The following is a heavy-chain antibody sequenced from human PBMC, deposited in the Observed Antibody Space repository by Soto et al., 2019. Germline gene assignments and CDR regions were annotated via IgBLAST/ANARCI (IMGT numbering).Heavy chain of an antibody. J-gene: IGHJ1*01. CDR2: ISAYNGNK. CDR1: GFTLTSYG. V-gene: IGHV1-18*01. D-gene: IGHD3-22*01. Sequence: GGSVKVSCKASGFTLTSYGISWVRKAPGQGLEWMGWISAYNGNKNYAQKLQGRVTMTTDTSTSTAYMELRSLRSDDTAVYYCARDSSGYKREYFQHWGQGTLVTVSS. CDR3: ARDSSGYKREYFQH.